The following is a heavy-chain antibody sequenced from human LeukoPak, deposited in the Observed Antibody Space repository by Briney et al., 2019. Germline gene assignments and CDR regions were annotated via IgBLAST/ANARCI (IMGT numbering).Heavy chain of an antibody. V-gene: IGHV4-59*01. D-gene: IGHD4-23*01. CDR1: GGSFSSYY. CDR2: IYYSGST. J-gene: IGHJ4*02. CDR3: ARDHPGGDSSFDC. Sequence: SETLSLTCTVSGGSFSSYYWSWIRQPPGKGLEWIGYIYYSGSTNYNPSLKSRVTISVDTSKNQFSLKLSSVTAADTAVYYCARDHPGGDSSFDCWGQGTLVTVSS.